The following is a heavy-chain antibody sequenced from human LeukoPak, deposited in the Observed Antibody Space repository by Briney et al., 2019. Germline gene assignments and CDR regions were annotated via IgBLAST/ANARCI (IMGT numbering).Heavy chain of an antibody. CDR2: IIPIFGTA. J-gene: IGHJ6*02. CDR1: GGTFSIYA. D-gene: IGHD3-3*01. Sequence: SVKVSCKASGGTFSIYAISWVRQAPGQGLEWMGGIIPIFGTANYAQKFQGRVTITADESTSTAYMELSSLRSEDTAVYYCARSTDFWSGYNYYYYGVDAWGQGTTVTVSS. V-gene: IGHV1-69*13. CDR3: ARSTDFWSGYNYYYYGVDA.